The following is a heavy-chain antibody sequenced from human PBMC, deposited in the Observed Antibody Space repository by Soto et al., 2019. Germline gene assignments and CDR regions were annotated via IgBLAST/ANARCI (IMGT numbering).Heavy chain of an antibody. Sequence: QVQLVQSGAEVKKPGASVKVSCKASGYTFTSYDINWVRQATGQGLERMGWMNPNSGNTGYAQKFQGRVTMTRNTSISTAYMELSSLRSEDTAVYYCARGEGVVAAAQTTVGYWGQGTLVTVSS. J-gene: IGHJ4*02. D-gene: IGHD6-13*01. CDR1: GYTFTSYD. CDR2: MNPNSGNT. V-gene: IGHV1-8*01. CDR3: ARGEGVVAAAQTTVGY.